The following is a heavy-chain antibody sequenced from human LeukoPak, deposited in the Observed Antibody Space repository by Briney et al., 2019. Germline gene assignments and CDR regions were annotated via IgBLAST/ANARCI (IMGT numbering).Heavy chain of an antibody. J-gene: IGHJ4*02. Sequence: GGSLRLSCAASGFTFSGCGMHWVRQAPGKGLEWVAFIWYDGRNKYYADSVRGRFTVSRDNSKNTLYLQMNSLRPEDTAVYYCARGVCSSTSCYYFDYWGQGTLVTVSS. CDR2: IWYDGRNK. D-gene: IGHD2-2*01. CDR1: GFTFSGCG. V-gene: IGHV3-30*02. CDR3: ARGVCSSTSCYYFDY.